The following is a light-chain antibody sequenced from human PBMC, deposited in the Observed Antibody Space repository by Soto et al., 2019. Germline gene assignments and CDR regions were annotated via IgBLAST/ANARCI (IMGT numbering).Light chain of an antibody. CDR1: QSVSSTK. Sequence: EIVLTQSPGTLSLSPGERAILSCRAIQSVSSTKLAWYQQRPGQAPRLLIFGASNRATGVPDRFSGSGSGTDFTLAISRLEPEDFAVYYCQQFGSSPLLTFGGGTKVDIK. CDR3: QQFGSSPLLT. J-gene: IGKJ4*01. CDR2: GAS. V-gene: IGKV3-20*01.